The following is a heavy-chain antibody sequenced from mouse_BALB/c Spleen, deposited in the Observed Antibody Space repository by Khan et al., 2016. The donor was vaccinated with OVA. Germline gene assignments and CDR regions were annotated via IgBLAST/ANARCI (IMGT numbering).Heavy chain of an antibody. CDR1: GFTFSSYG. Sequence: EVQRVESGGGLVQPGGSRKLSCAASGFTFSSYGMHWVRQAPEKGLEWVAYISGDSSTIYYADTVKDRFTISRDNPKNTLFLQMTSLMSEDTAMYYCATSYYYGYYFDYWGPGTTLTVSS. CDR3: ATSYYYGYYFDY. J-gene: IGHJ2*01. D-gene: IGHD1-1*01. V-gene: IGHV5-17*02. CDR2: ISGDSSTI.